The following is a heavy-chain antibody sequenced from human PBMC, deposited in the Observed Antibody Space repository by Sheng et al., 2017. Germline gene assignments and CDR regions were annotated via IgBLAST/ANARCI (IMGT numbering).Heavy chain of an antibody. Sequence: EVQLVESGGGLIQPGGSLRLSCAASGFTVSSNYMSWVRQAPGKGLEWVSVIYSGGSTYYADSVKGRFTISRDNSKNTLYLQMNSLRAEDTAVYYCARVLPSGSYRGDYFDYWGQGTLVTVSS. V-gene: IGHV3-53*01. CDR3: ARVLPSGSYRGDYFDY. J-gene: IGHJ4*02. CDR1: GFTVSSNY. CDR2: IYSGGST. D-gene: IGHD1-26*01.